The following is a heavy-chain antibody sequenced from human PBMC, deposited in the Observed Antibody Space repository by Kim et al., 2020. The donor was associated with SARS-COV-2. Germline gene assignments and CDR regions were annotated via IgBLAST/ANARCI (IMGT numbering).Heavy chain of an antibody. CDR1: GFTFSSYA. D-gene: IGHD2-15*01. Sequence: GGSLRLSCEASGFTFSSYAMRWVRQAPGKGLEWVSAITGSGTTKYYADSVKGRYTISRDNSKNTLFLQMSSLRVEDTALFYCSRGVSDSETFRPYSMEIWGQGTTVTVSS. V-gene: IGHV3-23*01. CDR3: SRGVSDSETFRPYSMEI. J-gene: IGHJ6*02. CDR2: ITGSGTTK.